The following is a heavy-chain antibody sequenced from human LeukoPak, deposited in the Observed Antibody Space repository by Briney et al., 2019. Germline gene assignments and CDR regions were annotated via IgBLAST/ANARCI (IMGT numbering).Heavy chain of an antibody. Sequence: ASVKVSFKASGYTFTSSDINWVRQAAGQGLEWMGWINPNSGRTGYAQKFQGRVTMTANTSISTAYMELSSLRFDDTAVYYCARGRSGLAAAGTYDYWDRATLITVSS. CDR2: INPNSGRT. V-gene: IGHV1-8*01. J-gene: IGHJ4*02. CDR1: GYTFTSSD. CDR3: ARGRSGLAAAGTYDY. D-gene: IGHD6-13*01.